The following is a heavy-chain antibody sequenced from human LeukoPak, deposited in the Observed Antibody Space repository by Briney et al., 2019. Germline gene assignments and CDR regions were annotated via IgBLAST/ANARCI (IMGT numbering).Heavy chain of an antibody. Sequence: ASVKVSCRASGHTFIGYNMHWVRQAPGQGLEWMGWINPNSGGTNYAQKFQGRVTMTRDTSISTAYMELSRLRSDDTAVYYCAREDASSGYYDYWGQGTLVTVSS. CDR3: AREDASSGYYDY. J-gene: IGHJ4*02. CDR1: GHTFIGYN. CDR2: INPNSGGT. V-gene: IGHV1-2*02. D-gene: IGHD3-22*01.